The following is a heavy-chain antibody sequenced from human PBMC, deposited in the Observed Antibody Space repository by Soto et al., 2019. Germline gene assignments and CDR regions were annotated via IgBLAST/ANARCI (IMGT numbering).Heavy chain of an antibody. V-gene: IGHV3-23*01. D-gene: IGHD1-7*01. CDR3: AKDRRAGGNYGFYSDF. J-gene: IGHJ4*02. Sequence: EMQLLESGGGLVQPGGSLRLSCAASGFTFSSYGMTWVRQAPGKGLEWVSFSSATGAGTYFADSVKGRFTISRDNSKNTLYLQMSSLRADETAVYYCAKDRRAGGNYGFYSDFWGQGALVIVSS. CDR1: GFTFSSYG. CDR2: SSATGAGT.